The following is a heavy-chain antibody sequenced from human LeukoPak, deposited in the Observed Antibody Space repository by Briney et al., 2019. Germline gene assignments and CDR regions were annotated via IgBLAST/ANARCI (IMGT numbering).Heavy chain of an antibody. CDR1: GFTLSSYS. Sequence: GGSLRLSCAASGFTLSSYSMNWVRQAPGKGLEWVSSISSSSSYIYYADSVKGRFTISRDNAKNSLYLQMNSLRAEDTAVYYCARASLLWFGELSRRGNDAFDIWGQGTMVTVSS. D-gene: IGHD3-10*01. CDR2: ISSSSSYI. J-gene: IGHJ3*02. CDR3: ARASLLWFGELSRRGNDAFDI. V-gene: IGHV3-21*01.